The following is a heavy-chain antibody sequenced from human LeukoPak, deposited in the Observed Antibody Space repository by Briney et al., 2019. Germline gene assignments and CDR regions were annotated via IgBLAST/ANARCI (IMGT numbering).Heavy chain of an antibody. Sequence: GGSLRLSCAASGFTFSSYAMQWVRQAPGKGLEWVAVISYDGSNKYYADSVKGRFTISRDNSKNTLYLQMNSLRAEDTAVYYCARATDGDYGPRYYYYGMDVWGQGTTVTVSS. V-gene: IGHV3-30-3*01. CDR1: GFTFSSYA. CDR3: ARATDGDYGPRYYYYGMDV. D-gene: IGHD4-17*01. J-gene: IGHJ6*02. CDR2: ISYDGSNK.